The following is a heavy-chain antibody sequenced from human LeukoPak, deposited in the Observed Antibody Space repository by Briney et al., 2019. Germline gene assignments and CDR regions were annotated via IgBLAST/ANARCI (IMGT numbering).Heavy chain of an antibody. CDR3: ARDSSHYGSGSYYNTFYFDY. J-gene: IGHJ4*02. Sequence: ASVRVSCKASGYTFTGYYIHWVRQAPGQGLEWMGWINPNSGGTNYAQKFQGRVTMTRDTSISTAYMELSRLRSDDTAVYYCARDSSHYGSGSYYNTFYFDYWGQGTLVTVSS. D-gene: IGHD3-10*01. CDR2: INPNSGGT. CDR1: GYTFTGYY. V-gene: IGHV1-2*02.